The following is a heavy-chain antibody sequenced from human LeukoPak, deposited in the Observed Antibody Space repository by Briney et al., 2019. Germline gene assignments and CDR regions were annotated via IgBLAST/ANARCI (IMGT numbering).Heavy chain of an antibody. D-gene: IGHD1-26*01. Sequence: GASLKVSCKASGGTFSSYAISWVRHAPGQGLEWMGRIIPILGIANYAQKFQGRVTITADKSTSTAYMELSSLRPEDTAVYYCARLVGDADGVPDYYGMDVWGQGTTVTVSS. CDR2: IIPILGIA. J-gene: IGHJ6*02. CDR1: GGTFSSYA. V-gene: IGHV1-69*04. CDR3: ARLVGDADGVPDYYGMDV.